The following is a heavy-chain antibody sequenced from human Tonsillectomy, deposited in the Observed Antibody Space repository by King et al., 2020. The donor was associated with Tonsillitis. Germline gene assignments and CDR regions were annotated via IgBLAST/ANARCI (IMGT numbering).Heavy chain of an antibody. CDR1: GGSISSYY. CDR2: IYYSGST. D-gene: IGHD6-19*01. CDR3: ARSPPHSGWPYYYSYGMDV. J-gene: IGHJ6*02. Sequence: HVQLQDSGPGLVKPSETLSLTCTVPGGSISSYYWSWIRQPPGKGLEWIGYIYYSGSTNYNPSLKSRVTISVDTSKNEFSLKLSSVTAADTAVYYCARSPPHSGWPYYYSYGMDVWGQGTTVTVSS. V-gene: IGHV4-59*08.